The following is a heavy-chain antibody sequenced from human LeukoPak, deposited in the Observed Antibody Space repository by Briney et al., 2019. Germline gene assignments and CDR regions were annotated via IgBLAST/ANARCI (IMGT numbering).Heavy chain of an antibody. Sequence: ASVKVSCKASGYTFTSYYMHWVRQAPGQGLEWMGIINPSGGSTSYAQKFQGRVTMTRDTSTSTVYMELSSLRSEDTAAYYCARDPHTVTMWYYYMDVWGKGTTVTVSS. CDR2: INPSGGST. J-gene: IGHJ6*03. V-gene: IGHV1-46*01. CDR3: ARDPHTVTMWYYYMDV. CDR1: GYTFTSYY. D-gene: IGHD4-17*01.